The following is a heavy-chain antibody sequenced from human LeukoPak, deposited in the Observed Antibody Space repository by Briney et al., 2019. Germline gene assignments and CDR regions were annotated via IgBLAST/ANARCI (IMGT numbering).Heavy chain of an antibody. V-gene: IGHV3-15*01. CDR2: IKRKSDGGTT. Sequence: GGSLRLSCAASGLTFSNAWMSWVRQVPGKGLEWVGRIKRKSDGGTTDYAAPVKGRFTISRDDTKNTLYLQMNSLKSEDTAVYYCTTELDVRPNHYWGQGTLVTVSS. CDR3: TTELDVRPNHY. D-gene: IGHD1-14*01. CDR1: GLTFSNAW. J-gene: IGHJ4*02.